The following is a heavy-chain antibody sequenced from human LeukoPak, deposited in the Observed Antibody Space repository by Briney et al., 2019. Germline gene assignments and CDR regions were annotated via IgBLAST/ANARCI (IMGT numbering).Heavy chain of an antibody. CDR3: ARDANARAWDY. Sequence: PSETLSLTCTVSGDSINNYFWAWIRQPAGKGLEWIGRIYSSGTTNYNPSLKSRLIMSVDTSKNQFSLNLSSVTAADTAVYYCARDANARAWDYWGQGIQVTVSS. J-gene: IGHJ4*02. D-gene: IGHD1-1*01. CDR1: GDSINNYF. CDR2: IYSSGTT. V-gene: IGHV4-4*07.